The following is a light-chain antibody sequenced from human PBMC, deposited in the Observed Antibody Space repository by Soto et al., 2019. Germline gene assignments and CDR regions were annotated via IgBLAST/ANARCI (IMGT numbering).Light chain of an antibody. CDR2: SAS. V-gene: IGKV1-9*01. J-gene: IGKJ4*01. CDR3: QQLRRYPLT. Sequence: PLTQTPAALSASVGATVTITCRASQALSNYLAWYQQKPGKAPDLLIYSASTLQSGVPSRFSGIGSETECSITLGALKPEDCATDEGQQLRRYPLTFCGGTKVDIK. CDR1: QALSNY.